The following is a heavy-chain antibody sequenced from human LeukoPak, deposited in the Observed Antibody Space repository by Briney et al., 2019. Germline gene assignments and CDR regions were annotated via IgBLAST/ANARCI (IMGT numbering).Heavy chain of an antibody. CDR3: ARAHRIGRMRSSSTSY. J-gene: IGHJ1*01. V-gene: IGHV1-2*02. D-gene: IGHD2-2*01. Sequence: ASVKVSCKASGYTFTGYYIHWVRQAPGQGLEWVGWINPNSGGTNYAQKFQGRVTMTRDTSISTAYMELSSLRSEDTAVYYCARAHRIGRMRSSSTSYWGQGTLVTVSS. CDR1: GYTFTGYY. CDR2: INPNSGGT.